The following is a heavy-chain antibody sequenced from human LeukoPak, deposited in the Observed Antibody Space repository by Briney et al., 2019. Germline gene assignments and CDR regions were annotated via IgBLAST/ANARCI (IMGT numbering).Heavy chain of an antibody. CDR1: GFTFSSYA. CDR2: ISYDGSNK. D-gene: IGHD4-11*01. V-gene: IGHV3-30-3*01. CDR3: ARGDSNLRAGGVNWFDP. Sequence: PGGSLRLSCAASGFTFSSYAMHWVRQVPGKGLEWVAVISYDGSNKYYADSVKGRFTISRDNSKNTLYLQMNSLRAEDTAVYYCARGDSNLRAGGVNWFDPWGQGTLVTVSS. J-gene: IGHJ5*02.